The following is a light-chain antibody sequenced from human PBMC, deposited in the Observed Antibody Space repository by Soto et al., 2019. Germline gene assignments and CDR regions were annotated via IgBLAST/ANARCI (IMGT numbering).Light chain of an antibody. V-gene: IGKV3-15*01. CDR2: AAS. CDR1: QSVSSN. J-gene: IGKJ4*01. Sequence: IVMTQSPATLSVSPGERATLSCRASQSVSSNLAWYQQKPGQAPRLLIYAASTRATGIPARFSGSGSGTEFTLTISSLQSEDFAVYYCQQYNNWFTFGGGTKVELK. CDR3: QQYNNWFT.